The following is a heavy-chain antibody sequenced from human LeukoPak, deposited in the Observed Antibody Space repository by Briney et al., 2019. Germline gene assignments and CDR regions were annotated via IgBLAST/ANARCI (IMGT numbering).Heavy chain of an antibody. J-gene: IGHJ6*03. CDR1: GYTFTSYD. D-gene: IGHD6-13*01. V-gene: IGHV1-8*01. CDR3: ARVSSLIAAAGVHYYYYYYYMDV. Sequence: ASVKVSCKASGYTFTSYDINWVRQATGQGLEWMGWMNPNSGNTGYAQKFQGRVTMTRNTSISTAYMELSSLRSEDTAVYYCARVSSLIAAAGVHYYYYYYYMDVWGKGTTVTVSS. CDR2: MNPNSGNT.